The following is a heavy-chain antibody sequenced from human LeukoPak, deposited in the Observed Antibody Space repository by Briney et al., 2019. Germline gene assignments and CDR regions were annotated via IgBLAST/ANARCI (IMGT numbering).Heavy chain of an antibody. CDR3: ARAAEWELWDDAFDI. D-gene: IGHD1-26*01. V-gene: IGHV1-2*02. Sequence: ASVKVSCKASGYTFTGYYMHWVRQAPGQGLERMGWINPNSGGTNYAQKFQGRVTMTRDTSISTAYMELSRLRSDDTAVYYCARAAEWELWDDAFDIWGQGTMVTVSS. CDR2: INPNSGGT. CDR1: GYTFTGYY. J-gene: IGHJ3*02.